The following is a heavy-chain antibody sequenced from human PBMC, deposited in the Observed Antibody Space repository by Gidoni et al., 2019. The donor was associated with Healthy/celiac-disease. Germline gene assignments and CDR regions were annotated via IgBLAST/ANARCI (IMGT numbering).Heavy chain of an antibody. Sequence: EVHLVESGGGLVQPGRSLRLSCAASGFTFDAYAMHWVRKPPGKGLGWFSSITWNSGDVGYADSVKGRFTISRDNAKNSLFLQMNSLRAEDTALYYCAKDISAVTHVSPGRNDAFHIWGQGTMVSVSS. J-gene: IGHJ3*02. CDR1: GFTFDAYA. V-gene: IGHV3-9*01. CDR2: ITWNSGDV. D-gene: IGHD2-2*01. CDR3: AKDISAVTHVSPGRNDAFHI.